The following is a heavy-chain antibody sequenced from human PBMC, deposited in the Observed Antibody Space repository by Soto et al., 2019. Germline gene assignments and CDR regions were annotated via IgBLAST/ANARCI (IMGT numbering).Heavy chain of an antibody. CDR2: INAGNGNT. Sequence: ASVKVPCKASGYTFTSYAMHWVRQAPGQRLEWMGWINAGNGNTKYSQKFQGRVTITRDTSASTAYMELSSLRSEDTAVYYCARDLSSSWDDYYYYYGMDVWGQGTTVTVSS. D-gene: IGHD6-13*01. CDR3: ARDLSSSWDDYYYYYGMDV. V-gene: IGHV1-3*01. CDR1: GYTFTSYA. J-gene: IGHJ6*02.